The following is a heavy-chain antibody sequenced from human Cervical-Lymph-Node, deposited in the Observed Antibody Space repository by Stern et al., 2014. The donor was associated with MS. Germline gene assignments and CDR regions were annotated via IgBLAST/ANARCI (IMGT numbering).Heavy chain of an antibody. CDR3: ARSSTVTPNAFDI. J-gene: IGHJ3*02. V-gene: IGHV4-30-2*01. Sequence: VQLVESGSGLVKPSQTLSLTCAVSGGSISSGGYSWSWIRQPPGKGLEWIGYIYHSGTPSYSPSLTSRFTIPVDRSKTQFSRKLCSVTAADTAVYYCARSSTVTPNAFDIWGQGTMVTVSS. CDR1: GGSISSGGYS. D-gene: IGHD4-17*01. CDR2: IYHSGTP.